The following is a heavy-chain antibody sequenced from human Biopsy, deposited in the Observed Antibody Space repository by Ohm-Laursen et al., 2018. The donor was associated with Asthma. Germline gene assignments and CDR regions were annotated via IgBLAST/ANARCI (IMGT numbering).Heavy chain of an antibody. D-gene: IGHD4-23*01. Sequence: SLRLSCSASGFTFSHYNMDWVRQAPGKGLGWVSSISASGVRTFYADSVKGRVTISRDISKNTLSLQMNSLRAEDTAVYYCARAYGGNFFSGAFDIWGQGTMVTVSS. V-gene: IGHV3-23*01. J-gene: IGHJ3*02. CDR3: ARAYGGNFFSGAFDI. CDR2: ISASGVRT. CDR1: GFTFSHYN.